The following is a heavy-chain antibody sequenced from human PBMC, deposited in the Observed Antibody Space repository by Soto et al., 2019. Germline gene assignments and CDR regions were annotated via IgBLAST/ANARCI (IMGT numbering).Heavy chain of an antibody. CDR2: INHSGST. J-gene: IGHJ5*02. CDR3: ARDPGIAAAGTNWFDP. CDR1: GGSFSGYY. D-gene: IGHD6-13*01. Sequence: QVQLQQWGAGLLKPSETLSLTCAVYGGSFSGYYWSWIRQPPGKGLEWIGEINHSGSTNYNPSLNSRVTISVDTSKNQFARKLSSVSAADKAVYYCARDPGIAAAGTNWFDPWGQGTLVAVST. V-gene: IGHV4-34*01.